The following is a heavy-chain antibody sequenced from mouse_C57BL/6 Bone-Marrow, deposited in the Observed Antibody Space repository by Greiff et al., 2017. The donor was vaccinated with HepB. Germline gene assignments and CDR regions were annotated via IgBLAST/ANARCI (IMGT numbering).Heavy chain of an antibody. Sequence: EVKVVESGGGLVQPGGSLKLSCAASGFTFSDYYMYWVRQTPEKRLEWVAYISNGGGSTYYPDTVKGRFTISRDNAKNTLYLQMSRLKSEDTAMYYCARAYYSNLFDYWGQGTTLTVSS. CDR3: ARAYYSNLFDY. V-gene: IGHV5-12*01. CDR2: ISNGGGST. CDR1: GFTFSDYY. J-gene: IGHJ2*01. D-gene: IGHD2-5*01.